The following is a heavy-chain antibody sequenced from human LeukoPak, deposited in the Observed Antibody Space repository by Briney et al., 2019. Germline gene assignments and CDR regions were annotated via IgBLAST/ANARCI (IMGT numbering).Heavy chain of an antibody. CDR3: ASVRRGFGESSKYYAYYYMGV. CDR2: ISYSGST. J-gene: IGHJ6*03. CDR1: GGSISSSSYY. D-gene: IGHD3-10*01. V-gene: IGHV4-39*01. Sequence: SETLSLTCTVSGGSISSSSYYWGWIRQPPRKGLEWIGSISYSGSTYYNPSLKSRVTISLDTSKNQFSLKLSSVTAADTAVYYCASVRRGFGESSKYYAYYYMGVWGKGTTVTISS.